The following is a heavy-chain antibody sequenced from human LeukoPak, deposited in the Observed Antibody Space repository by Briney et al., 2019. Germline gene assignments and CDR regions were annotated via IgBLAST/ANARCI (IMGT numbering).Heavy chain of an antibody. CDR3: ARPTYGDYDFDY. J-gene: IGHJ4*02. CDR1: GFTFSSYA. Sequence: GGSLRLSCAASGFTFSSYAMHWVRQAPGKGLEWVAVISYDGSNKYYADSVKGRFTISRDNSKNTLYLQMNSLRAEDTAVYYCARPTYGDYDFDYWGQGTLVTVSS. CDR2: ISYDGSNK. D-gene: IGHD4-17*01. V-gene: IGHV3-30*04.